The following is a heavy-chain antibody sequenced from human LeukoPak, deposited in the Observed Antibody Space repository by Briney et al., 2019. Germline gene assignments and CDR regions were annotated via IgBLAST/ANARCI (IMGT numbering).Heavy chain of an antibody. J-gene: IGHJ3*02. V-gene: IGHV3-30*03. Sequence: GRSLRLSCAASGFTFSSYGMHWVRQAPGKGLEWVAVISYDGSNKYYADSVKGRFTISRDNSKNMLYLQMNSLRAEDTAVYYCARDSGYCSGGSCYSYAFDIWGQGTMVTVSS. D-gene: IGHD2-15*01. CDR1: GFTFSSYG. CDR2: ISYDGSNK. CDR3: ARDSGYCSGGSCYSYAFDI.